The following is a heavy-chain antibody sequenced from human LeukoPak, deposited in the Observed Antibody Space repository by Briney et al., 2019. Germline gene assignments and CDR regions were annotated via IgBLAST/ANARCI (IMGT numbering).Heavy chain of an antibody. D-gene: IGHD5-18*01. V-gene: IGHV3-23*01. CDR2: LSGSGRDT. CDR3: AKVRPGYSHYFYFMDV. CDR1: AFNLSRFA. Sequence: GGSLRLSCTGSAFNLSRFAMTWVRQAPGKGVEWVSRLSGSGRDTYYADSVKGRFTISRDSSKSTLFLRMNSLRVEDTAVYYCAKVRPGYSHYFYFMDVWAEGTTVTVSS. J-gene: IGHJ6*03.